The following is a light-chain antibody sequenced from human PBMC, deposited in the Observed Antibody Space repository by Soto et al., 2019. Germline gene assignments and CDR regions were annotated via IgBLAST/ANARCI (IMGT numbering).Light chain of an antibody. Sequence: DIVMTQSPLSLPVTPGEPASISCRSSQSLLHSNGYNYLDWYLQKPGQSPQLLIYLGSNRASGVPDRFSGSGSGTDFTLKISRVEAEDVGVYYGMQALQTPLITFGQGTRLEIK. J-gene: IGKJ5*01. CDR3: MQALQTPLIT. CDR1: QSLLHSNGYNY. V-gene: IGKV2-28*01. CDR2: LGS.